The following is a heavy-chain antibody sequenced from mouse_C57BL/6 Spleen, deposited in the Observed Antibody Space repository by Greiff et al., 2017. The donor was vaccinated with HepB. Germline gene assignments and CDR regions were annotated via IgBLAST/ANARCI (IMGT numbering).Heavy chain of an antibody. D-gene: IGHD2-5*01. J-gene: IGHJ3*01. V-gene: IGHV1-55*01. CDR2: IYPGSGST. Sequence: VQLQQPGAELVKPGASVKMSCKASGYTFTSYWITWVKQRPGQGLEWIGDIYPGSGSTNYNEKFKSKATLTVDTSSSTAYMQLSSLTSEDSAVYYCAIYYSNYVWFAYWGQGTLVTVSA. CDR1: GYTFTSYW. CDR3: AIYYSNYVWFAY.